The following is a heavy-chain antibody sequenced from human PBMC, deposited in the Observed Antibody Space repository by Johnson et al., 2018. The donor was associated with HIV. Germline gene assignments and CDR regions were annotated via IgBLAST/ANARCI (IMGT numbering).Heavy chain of an antibody. D-gene: IGHD2-15*01. CDR3: ARSKDCRGGSCPDGFDI. Sequence: QVHLVESGGGVVQPGGSLRLSCSASGFPFSKYGMQWVRQAPGKGLEWVAFIQDDGNNKYYAESVKGRFTISRDNSNNTLYLQMNSLRAEDTAMYYCARSKDCRGGSCPDGFDIWCQGTMVIVSS. V-gene: IGHV3-30*02. CDR2: IQDDGNNK. J-gene: IGHJ3*02. CDR1: GFPFSKYG.